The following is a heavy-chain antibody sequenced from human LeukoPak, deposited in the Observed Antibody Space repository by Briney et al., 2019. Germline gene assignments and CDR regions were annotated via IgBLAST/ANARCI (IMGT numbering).Heavy chain of an antibody. CDR1: GYPFSTWE. J-gene: IGHJ5*02. V-gene: IGHV1-8*01. CDR3: ARGPRNDP. Sequence: ASVTVSCKTSGYPFSTWEINWVRQAAGQGLEWLGWVHPHSANPDSAQKFRGRVTMSSDTSTSTAYMELSGLRLDDTAVYFCARGPRNDPWGQGTLVTVSS. D-gene: IGHD1-14*01. CDR2: VHPHSANP.